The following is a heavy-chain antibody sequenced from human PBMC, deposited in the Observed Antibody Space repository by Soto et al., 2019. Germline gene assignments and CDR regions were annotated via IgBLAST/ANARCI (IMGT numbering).Heavy chain of an antibody. CDR2: FSPKDGET. V-gene: IGHV1-24*01. CDR1: GYTLTELS. D-gene: IGHD3-3*01. J-gene: IGHJ4*02. CDR3: ATVGFLEWGRFDY. Sequence: QVQLVQSGAEVKKHGASVKVSCKVSGYTLTELSMHCVLQAPGKGLEWMGGFSPKDGETIYAQKFQGRVTMTEDTSTDTAYMELSSLRSEDMAVYYCATVGFLEWGRFDYWGQGTLVTVSS.